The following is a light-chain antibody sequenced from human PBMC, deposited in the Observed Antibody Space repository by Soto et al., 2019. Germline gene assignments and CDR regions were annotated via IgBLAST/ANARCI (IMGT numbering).Light chain of an antibody. CDR1: QSVSSSY. CDR2: GAS. CDR3: QQYGSSFT. J-gene: IGKJ3*01. V-gene: IGKV3-20*01. Sequence: EIVLTQSPGTLSLSPGERATLSCRASQSVSSSYLAWYQQKPGQAPRLLIYGASSRATGIPDMFSGSGSGTDCTLTISRMEAEDFAVYYCQQYGSSFTFGTGTKVDIK.